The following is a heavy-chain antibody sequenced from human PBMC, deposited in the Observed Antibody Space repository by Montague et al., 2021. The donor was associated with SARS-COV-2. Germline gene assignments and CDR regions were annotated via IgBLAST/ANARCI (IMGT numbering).Heavy chain of an antibody. CDR1: GASIDTGNHY. CDR2: IYNSGPT. CDR3: GRDSVSYGFDF. D-gene: IGHD3-16*01. J-gene: IGHJ6*02. Sequence: TLSLTCRVSGASIDTGNHYWTWIRQSAGQGLEWIGNIYNSGPTNYNPSLKSRVTISLDRANNHFSLLLSSVTAADTATYYWGRDSVSYGFDFWGQGTTVTVSS. V-gene: IGHV4-61*09.